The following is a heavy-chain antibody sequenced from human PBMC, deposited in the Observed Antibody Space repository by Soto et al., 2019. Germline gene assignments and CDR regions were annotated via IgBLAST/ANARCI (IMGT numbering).Heavy chain of an antibody. CDR2: IVLGNGNT. CDR1: GFTFSSSA. J-gene: IGHJ5*01. D-gene: IGHD6-19*01. V-gene: IGHV1-58*01. CDR3: ATRIGNIGWYWLDT. Sequence: ASVKVSCKASGFTFSSSAVQWVRQARGQRLEWIGWIVLGNGNTNYAQKFQERVTITRDMSTSTAYMEVRSLTSDDTAVYYCATRIGNIGWYWLDTWG.